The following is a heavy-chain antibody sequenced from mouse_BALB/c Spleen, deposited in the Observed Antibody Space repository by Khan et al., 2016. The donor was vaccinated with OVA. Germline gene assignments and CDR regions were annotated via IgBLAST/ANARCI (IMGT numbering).Heavy chain of an antibody. V-gene: IGHV14-3*02. Sequence: EVQLQESGAELVKPGASVKLSCTTSGFNIKDTYIHWVNQRPEQGLVWLGRIDPANGYTKFDPRFRGKATITTDTSSNSAYLQLSSLTSDDTAGYYCARMTYNDGSYWCQGTLVTVSS. CDR3: ARMTYNDGSY. D-gene: IGHD1-3*01. J-gene: IGHJ3*01. CDR1: GFNIKDTY. CDR2: IDPANGYT.